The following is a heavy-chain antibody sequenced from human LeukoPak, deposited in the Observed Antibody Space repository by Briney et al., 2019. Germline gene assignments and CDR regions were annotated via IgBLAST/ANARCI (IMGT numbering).Heavy chain of an antibody. V-gene: IGHV4-59*01. CDR3: ARWTVTTNDAFDI. Sequence: SEALSLTCTVSGGSISSYYWSWIRQPPGKGLEWIGYIYYSGSTNYNPSLKSRVTISVDTSKNQFSLKLSSVTAADTAVYYCARWTVTTNDAFDIWGQGTMVTVSS. CDR1: GGSISSYY. CDR2: IYYSGST. J-gene: IGHJ3*02. D-gene: IGHD4-17*01.